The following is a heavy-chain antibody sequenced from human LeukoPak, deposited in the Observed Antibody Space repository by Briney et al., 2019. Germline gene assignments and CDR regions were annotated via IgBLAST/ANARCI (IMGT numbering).Heavy chain of an antibody. CDR3: ARAPPEWVSSDYDGSWFDP. CDR1: GGSISSGGYS. V-gene: IGHV4-30-2*01. J-gene: IGHJ5*02. Sequence: SETLSLTCGVSGGSISSGGYSWSWIRQPPGKGLEWIGCIYHSGSTHYNPSLKSRVTISVDRSKNQFSLKLRSVTAADTAVYYCARAPPEWVSSDYDGSWFDPWGQGTLVTVSS. CDR2: IYHSGST. D-gene: IGHD3-22*01.